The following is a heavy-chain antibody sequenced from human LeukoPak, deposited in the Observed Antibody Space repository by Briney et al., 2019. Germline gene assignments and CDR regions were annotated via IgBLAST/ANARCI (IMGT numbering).Heavy chain of an antibody. V-gene: IGHV3-33*01. CDR1: GFTFSSYG. CDR2: IWYDGSNK. CDR3: ARGIAVAGTYFDY. D-gene: IGHD6-19*01. Sequence: GGSLRLSCAASGFTFSSYGMHWVRQAPGKGLEWVAVIWYDGSNKYYADSVKGRFTISRDNSKNTLYLQMNSLRAEDTAAYYCARGIAVAGTYFDYWGQGTLVTVSS. J-gene: IGHJ4*02.